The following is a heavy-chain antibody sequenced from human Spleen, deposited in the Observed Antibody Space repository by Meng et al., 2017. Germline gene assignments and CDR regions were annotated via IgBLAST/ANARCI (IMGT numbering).Heavy chain of an antibody. D-gene: IGHD2-15*01. CDR3: ARDVVAARSYYYYYGMDV. CDR2: IYTSGST. CDR1: GGSISSGSYY. Sequence: SETLSLTCTVSGGSISSGSYYWSWIRQPAGKGLEWIGRIYTSGSTNYNPSLKSRVTISVDTSKNQFSLKLSSVIAADTAVYYCARDVVAARSYYYYYGMDVWGQGTTVTVSS. V-gene: IGHV4-61*02. J-gene: IGHJ6*02.